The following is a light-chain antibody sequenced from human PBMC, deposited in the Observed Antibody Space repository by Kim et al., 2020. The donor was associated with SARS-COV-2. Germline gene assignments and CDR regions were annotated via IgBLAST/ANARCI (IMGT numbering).Light chain of an antibody. CDR3: QVWDSSSDHVV. CDR2: DDS. J-gene: IGLJ2*01. V-gene: IGLV3-21*03. Sequence: APGKTTRVTCGGNNIGSKSVNWYQQKPSPAPVLVVYDDSDRPSGIPERFSGSNSGNTATLTISRVEAGDEADYYCQVWDSSSDHVVFGGGTQLTVL. CDR1: NIGSKS.